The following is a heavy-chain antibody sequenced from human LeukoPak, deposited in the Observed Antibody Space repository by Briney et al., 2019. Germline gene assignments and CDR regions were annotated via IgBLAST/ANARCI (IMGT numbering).Heavy chain of an antibody. CDR3: ARDDCSGGSCYLNIDY. CDR1: GFTFSSYS. D-gene: IGHD2-15*01. CDR2: ISSSSTI. J-gene: IGHJ4*02. V-gene: IGHV3-48*01. Sequence: PGGSLRLSCAASGFTFSSYSMNWVRQAPGKGLEWVSYISSSSTIYYADSVKGRFTISRDNAKNSLYLQMNSLRAEDTAVYYCARDDCSGGSCYLNIDYWGQGTLVTVSS.